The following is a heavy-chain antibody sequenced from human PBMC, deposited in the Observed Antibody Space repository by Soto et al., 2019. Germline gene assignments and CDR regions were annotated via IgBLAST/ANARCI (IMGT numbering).Heavy chain of an antibody. CDR2: IWFDGSKI. CDR1: AFIFSSYG. J-gene: IGHJ6*02. Sequence: QVQLVESGGGVVQPGRSLRLSCAASAFIFSSYGMHWVRQAPGKGLEWVAVIWFDGSKIHYADSVKGRFTISRDNSKKTLYLKMDSLRAEETTVYYCARGYVVATTRTRYFYYYGMDVWGQGTTVTVSS. CDR3: ARGYVVATTRTRYFYYYGMDV. D-gene: IGHD1-1*01. V-gene: IGHV3-33*01.